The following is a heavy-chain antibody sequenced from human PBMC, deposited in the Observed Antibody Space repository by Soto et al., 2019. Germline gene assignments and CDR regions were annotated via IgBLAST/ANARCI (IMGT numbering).Heavy chain of an antibody. J-gene: IGHJ4*02. CDR1: VFTSSSYG. V-gene: IGHV3-30*18. CDR2: ISYDGSNK. CDR3: AKDARYDFWSGSDY. D-gene: IGHD3-3*01. Sequence: WWSLRLSCAASVFTSSSYGMHWFRQAPGKGLEWVAVISYDGSNKYYADSVKGRFTISRDNSKNTLYLQMNSLRAEDTAVYYCAKDARYDFWSGSDYWGQGTLVTVSS.